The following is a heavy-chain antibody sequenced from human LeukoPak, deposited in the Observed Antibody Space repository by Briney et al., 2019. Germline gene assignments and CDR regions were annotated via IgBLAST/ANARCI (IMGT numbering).Heavy chain of an antibody. V-gene: IGHV3-21*01. CDR2: ISSSSSYI. Sequence: GGSLRLSCAASGFTFSSYSMSWVRQAPGKGLEWVSSISSSSSYIYYADSVKGRFTISRDNAKNSLYLQMNSLRAEDTAVYYCAKGSSYYGDYVTFDYWGQGTLVTVSS. D-gene: IGHD4-17*01. J-gene: IGHJ4*02. CDR1: GFTFSSYS. CDR3: AKGSSYYGDYVTFDY.